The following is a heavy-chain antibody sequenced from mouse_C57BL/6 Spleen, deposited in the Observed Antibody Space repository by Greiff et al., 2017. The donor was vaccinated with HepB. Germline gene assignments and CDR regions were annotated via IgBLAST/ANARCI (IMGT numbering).Heavy chain of an antibody. D-gene: IGHD2-4*01. V-gene: IGHV1-64*01. Sequence: QVQLQQPGAELVKPGASVKLSCKASGYTFTSYWMHWVKQRPGQGLEWIGMIHPNSGSTNYNEKFKSKATLTVDKSSSTAYMQLSSLTSEDSAVYYCARRGDYDYFDYWGQGTTLTVSS. J-gene: IGHJ2*01. CDR1: GYTFTSYW. CDR2: IHPNSGST. CDR3: ARRGDYDYFDY.